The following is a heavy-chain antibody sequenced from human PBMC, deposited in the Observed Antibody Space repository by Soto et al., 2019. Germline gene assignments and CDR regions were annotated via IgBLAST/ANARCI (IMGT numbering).Heavy chain of an antibody. V-gene: IGHV3-30-3*01. Sequence: VQLVESGGGVVQPGRSLRLSCAASGFTFGTYAMHWVRQAPGKGLEWVAVISYDGSNKYYADSVKGRFTISRDNSKNTLYLQMNSLRAEDTAVYYCARDKSPYSSGWHNRHFDYWGQGTLVTVSS. CDR2: ISYDGSNK. J-gene: IGHJ4*02. CDR1: GFTFGTYA. CDR3: ARDKSPYSSGWHNRHFDY. D-gene: IGHD6-19*01.